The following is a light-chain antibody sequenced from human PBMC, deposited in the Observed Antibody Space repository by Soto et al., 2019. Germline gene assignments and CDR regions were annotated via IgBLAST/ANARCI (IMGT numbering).Light chain of an antibody. CDR2: GAS. J-gene: IGKJ3*01. CDR1: QSVSSSY. CDR3: QQYGSSPGFT. Sequence: EIVLTQSPGPLSLSPGERATLSCRASQSVSSSYLAWYQQKPGQAPRLLVYGASSRATGIPDRFSGSGSGTDFTLTISRLESEDLAVYYCQQYGSSPGFTFGPGTKVDI. V-gene: IGKV3-20*01.